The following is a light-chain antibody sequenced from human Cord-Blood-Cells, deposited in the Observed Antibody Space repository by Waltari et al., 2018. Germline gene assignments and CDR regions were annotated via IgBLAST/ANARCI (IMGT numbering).Light chain of an antibody. J-gene: IGLJ3*02. CDR1: STGVGGYTF. Sequence: QSALTQPASVSGSPGQSGTISCSGTSTGVGGYTFVSWYQQHPGKAPKLMSYDVSNRPSGVSTRSSGSQSANTGSLTISGLQAEDEADYSCSSYTSSSAWVFAGGTKLTVL. CDR2: DVS. CDR3: SSYTSSSAWV. V-gene: IGLV2-14*03.